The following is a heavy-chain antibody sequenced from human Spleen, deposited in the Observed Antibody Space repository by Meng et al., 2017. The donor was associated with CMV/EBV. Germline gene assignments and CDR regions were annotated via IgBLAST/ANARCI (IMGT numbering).Heavy chain of an antibody. CDR2: MYYTGTT. CDR1: GGSLSSSTYY. D-gene: IGHD1-1*01. J-gene: IGHJ4*02. Sequence: QQEESGPRLLHPSDTLPLTCSVSGGSLSSSTYYWGWIRQPPGKGLEWIGTMYYTGTTYYNPSLKSRVTISLNTSKNQFSLKLTSLTAADTAMYYCGSVKRLGIDHWGQGTLVTVSS. CDR3: GSVKRLGIDH. V-gene: IGHV4-39*07.